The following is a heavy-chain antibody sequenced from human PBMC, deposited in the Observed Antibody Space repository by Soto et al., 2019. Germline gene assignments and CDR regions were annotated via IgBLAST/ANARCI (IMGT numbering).Heavy chain of an antibody. Sequence: SETLSLTCTVSGGSISSSSYYWGWIRQPPGKGLEWIGSIYYSGSTYYNPSLKSRGTISVDTSKNQFSLKLSSVTAADTAVYYCARASRWFNWFNPWGQGTLVTVSS. V-gene: IGHV4-39*01. D-gene: IGHD2-15*01. CDR3: ARASRWFNWFNP. CDR2: IYYSGST. CDR1: GGSISSSSYY. J-gene: IGHJ5*02.